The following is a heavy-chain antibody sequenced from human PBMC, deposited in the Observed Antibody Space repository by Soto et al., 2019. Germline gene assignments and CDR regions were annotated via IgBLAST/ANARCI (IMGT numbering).Heavy chain of an antibody. D-gene: IGHD6-13*01. Sequence: QVQLQESGPGLVKPSETLSLTCTVSGGSISNYYWTWIRQPPGKGLEWLGYIYYSGSTNYNPYLTSRVTRSVDTSKSQFSLKRSSVTAADTAGYYCARLGSSSSFGYWGQGTLVTVSS. J-gene: IGHJ4*02. V-gene: IGHV4-59*08. CDR1: GGSISNYY. CDR3: ARLGSSSSFGY. CDR2: IYYSGST.